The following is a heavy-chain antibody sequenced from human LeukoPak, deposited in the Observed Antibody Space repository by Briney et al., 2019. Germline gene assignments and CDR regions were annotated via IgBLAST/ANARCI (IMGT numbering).Heavy chain of an antibody. J-gene: IGHJ5*02. Sequence: SETLSLTCTVSGGSISTYYWSWIRQPPGKGLEWIGYIYYSGSTNYNPSLKSRVTISLDTSKNQFSLKLSSLSAADTAVYYCARYKGIVGATTNNWFDLWGQGTLVTVSS. CDR2: IYYSGST. CDR3: ARYKGIVGATTNNWFDL. CDR1: GGSISTYY. V-gene: IGHV4-59*01. D-gene: IGHD1-26*01.